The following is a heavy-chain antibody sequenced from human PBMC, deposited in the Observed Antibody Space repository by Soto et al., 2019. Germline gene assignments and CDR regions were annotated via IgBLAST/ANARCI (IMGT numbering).Heavy chain of an antibody. D-gene: IGHD3-10*01. V-gene: IGHV3-23*01. Sequence: EVQLLESGGGLVQPGGSLRLSCVASGLTFSVSAMTWVRQAPGKGLEWVSTTGLSGRTTYYGDSVKGRFTVSRDNSKNTLDLQMSSLGAEDTGGLLCATGSNPSPAFNFWGRGTLVTVSS. CDR1: GLTFSVSA. CDR3: ATGSNPSPAFNF. CDR2: TGLSGRTT. J-gene: IGHJ4*02.